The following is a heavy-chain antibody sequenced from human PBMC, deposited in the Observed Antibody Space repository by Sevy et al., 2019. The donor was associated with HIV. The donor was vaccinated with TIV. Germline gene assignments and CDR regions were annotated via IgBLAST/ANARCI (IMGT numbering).Heavy chain of an antibody. V-gene: IGHV3-74*01. Sequence: GGSLRLSCAASGITLTPYWMHWVRQVPGKGLVWVSRINSDGSSTSYAESVKGRFTISRDNGKNTVYLQMKSLRVEDTAVYFCSRGLYYYDMSGHQEPGDSWGQGVLVTVSS. CDR3: SRGLYYYDMSGHQEPGDS. D-gene: IGHD3-22*01. CDR2: INSDGSST. CDR1: GITLTPYW. J-gene: IGHJ4*02.